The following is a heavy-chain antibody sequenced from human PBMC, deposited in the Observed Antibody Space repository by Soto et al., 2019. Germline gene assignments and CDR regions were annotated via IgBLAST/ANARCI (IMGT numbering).Heavy chain of an antibody. V-gene: IGHV3-74*01. Sequence: LRLSCAASGFTFSSYWMHWVRQAPGKGLVWVSRINSDGSSTSYADSVKDRFTISRDNSKNTQYLQMSSLRADDTAVYYCVKGEYYYDSSGYYPFDYWGQGTLVTVSS. CDR2: INSDGSST. CDR1: GFTFSSYW. J-gene: IGHJ4*02. CDR3: VKGEYYYDSSGYYPFDY. D-gene: IGHD3-22*01.